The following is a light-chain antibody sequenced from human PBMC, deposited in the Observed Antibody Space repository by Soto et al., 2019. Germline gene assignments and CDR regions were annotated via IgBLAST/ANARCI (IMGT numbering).Light chain of an antibody. J-gene: IGKJ1*01. CDR1: QSVSNNY. V-gene: IGKV3-20*01. Sequence: EIVLTQSPGTLSLSPGERATLSCRASQSVSNNYLAWYQQKPGQAPRVLIYGASGRATGIPDRFSGSGSGTDFILTISRLEPEDFVVYYCQQYGSSPRTFGQGTKVEIK. CDR3: QQYGSSPRT. CDR2: GAS.